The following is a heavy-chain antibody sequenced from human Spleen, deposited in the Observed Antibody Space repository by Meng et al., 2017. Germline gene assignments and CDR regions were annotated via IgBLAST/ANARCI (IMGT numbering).Heavy chain of an antibody. CDR1: GGSISSYY. V-gene: IGHV3-7*01. J-gene: IGHJ3*02. CDR3: ARLTRLAAFDI. Sequence: ETLSLTCTVSGGSISSYYWSWVRQAPGKGLEWVANIKQDGSEKYYVDSVKGRFTISRDNAKNSLYLQMNSLRAEDTAVYYCARLTRLAAFDIWGQGTMVTVSS. CDR2: IKQDGSEK. D-gene: IGHD2-21*01.